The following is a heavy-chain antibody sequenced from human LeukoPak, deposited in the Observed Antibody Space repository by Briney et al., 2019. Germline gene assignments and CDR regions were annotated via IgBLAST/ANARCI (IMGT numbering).Heavy chain of an antibody. D-gene: IGHD3-10*01. V-gene: IGHV1-3*01. CDR3: ARDRASMVRGVTPFFDY. J-gene: IGHJ4*02. Sequence: ASVKVSCKTSGYTFTNYAIHWVRQAPGQRLEWMGWINAGYGNTKYSQKFQGRVTLTSDTSANTAYMDLSSLRSDDTAVYYCARDRASMVRGVTPFFDYWGQGTLVTVSS. CDR1: GYTFTNYA. CDR2: INAGYGNT.